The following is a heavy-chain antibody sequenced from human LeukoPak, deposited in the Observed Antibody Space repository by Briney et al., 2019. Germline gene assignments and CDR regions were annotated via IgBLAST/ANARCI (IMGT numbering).Heavy chain of an antibody. V-gene: IGHV4-4*02. CDR2: IYYSGST. J-gene: IGHJ4*02. CDR1: GGSISSTNW. Sequence: SENLSLTCAVSGGSISSTNWWSWVRQPPGKGLEWIGYIYYSGSTYYNPSLKSRVTISVDTSKNQLSLKLSSVTAADTAVYYCASYGSGSYSFDYWGQGTLVTVSS. CDR3: ASYGSGSYSFDY. D-gene: IGHD3-10*01.